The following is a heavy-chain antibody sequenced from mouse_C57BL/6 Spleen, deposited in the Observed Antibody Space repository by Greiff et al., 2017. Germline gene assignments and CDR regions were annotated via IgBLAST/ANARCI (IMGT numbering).Heavy chain of an antibody. CDR3: ARGEGATFAY. Sequence: QVQLKQPGAELVMPGASVKLSCKASGYTFTSYWMHWVKQRPGQGLEWIGEIDPSDSYTNYNQKFKGKSTLTVDKSSSTAYMQLSSLTSEDSAVYYCARGEGATFAYWGQGTLVTVSA. J-gene: IGHJ3*01. D-gene: IGHD3-1*01. CDR2: IDPSDSYT. CDR1: GYTFTSYW. V-gene: IGHV1-69*01.